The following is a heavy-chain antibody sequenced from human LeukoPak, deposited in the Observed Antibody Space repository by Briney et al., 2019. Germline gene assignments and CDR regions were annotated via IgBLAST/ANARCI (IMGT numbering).Heavy chain of an antibody. CDR1: GGSISSGGYY. Sequence: PSETLSLTCTVSGGSISSGGYYWSWIRQHPGKGLEWIGYIYYSGSTYYNPSLKSRVTISVDTSKNQFSLKLSSVTAADTAVYYCARGYYYGSGSYHLDYWGQGTLVTVSS. CDR3: ARGYYYGSGSYHLDY. J-gene: IGHJ4*02. D-gene: IGHD3-10*01. CDR2: IYYSGST. V-gene: IGHV4-31*03.